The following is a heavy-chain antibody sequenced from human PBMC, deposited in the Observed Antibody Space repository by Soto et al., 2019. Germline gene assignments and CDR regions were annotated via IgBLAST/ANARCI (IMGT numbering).Heavy chain of an antibody. Sequence: GSLRLSCAASGFTFSTCAMHWVRQAPGKGLEWVALISYDGSNKYYADSVKGRFTISRDNSKNTLYLQMNSLRAEDTAVYYCARDKRDLRFLEWSYYFDYWGQGTLVTVSS. D-gene: IGHD3-3*01. V-gene: IGHV3-30-3*01. CDR2: ISYDGSNK. CDR1: GFTFSTCA. CDR3: ARDKRDLRFLEWSYYFDY. J-gene: IGHJ4*02.